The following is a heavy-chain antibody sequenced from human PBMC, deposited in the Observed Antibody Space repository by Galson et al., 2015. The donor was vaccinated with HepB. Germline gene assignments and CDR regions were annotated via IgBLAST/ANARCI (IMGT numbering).Heavy chain of an antibody. J-gene: IGHJ6*03. CDR1: GFTFSSYG. CDR2: IWYDGSNK. Sequence: SLRLSCAASGFTFSSYGMHWVRQAPGKGLEWVAVIWYDGSNKYYADSVKGRFTISRDNSKNTLYLQMNSLRAEDTAVYYCARGGERDGDYGWNYYMDVWGKGTTVTVSS. CDR3: ARGGERDGDYGWNYYMDV. V-gene: IGHV3-33*01. D-gene: IGHD4-17*01.